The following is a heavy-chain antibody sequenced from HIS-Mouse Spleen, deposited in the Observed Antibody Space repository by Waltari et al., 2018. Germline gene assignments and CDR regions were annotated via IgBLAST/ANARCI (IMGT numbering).Heavy chain of an antibody. V-gene: IGHV4-39*07. CDR3: AREIPYSSSWYDWYFDL. CDR2: IYYSGRT. D-gene: IGHD6-13*01. Sequence: QLQLQESGPGLGRPSETLSLTCTVSGGSISSSSYYWGWIRQAPGKGLEWIGRIYYSGRTYYNPSLKSRVTISVDTSKNQFSLTLSSVTAADTAVYYCAREIPYSSSWYDWYFDLWGRGTLVTVSS. CDR1: GGSISSSSYY. J-gene: IGHJ2*01.